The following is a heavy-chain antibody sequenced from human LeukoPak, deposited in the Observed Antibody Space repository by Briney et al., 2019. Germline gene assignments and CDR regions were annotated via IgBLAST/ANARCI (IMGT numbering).Heavy chain of an antibody. V-gene: IGHV3-30-3*01. CDR3: ARGGGLDV. J-gene: IGHJ6*02. Sequence: GGSLRLSCAASGFTFSSYAMHWVRQAPGKGLEWVAVISYDGSNKYYADSVKGRFTISRDNSENTLYLQMSNLRAEDTAVYFCARGGGLDVWGQGATVTVSS. CDR1: GFTFSSYA. CDR2: ISYDGSNK. D-gene: IGHD3-16*01.